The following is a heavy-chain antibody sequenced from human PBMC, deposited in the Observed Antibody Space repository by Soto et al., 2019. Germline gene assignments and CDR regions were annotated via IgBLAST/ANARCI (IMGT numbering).Heavy chain of an antibody. CDR1: GGSFSGYY. D-gene: IGHD3-3*01. J-gene: IGHJ6*02. V-gene: IGHV4-34*01. CDR3: ARGLTIFGVVMPYYYYYGMDV. CDR2: INHSGST. Sequence: SETLSLTCAVYGGSFSGYYWSWIRQPPGKGLEWIGEINHSGSTNYNPSLKSRVTISVDTSKNQFPLKLSSVTAADTAVYYCARGLTIFGVVMPYYYYYGMDVWGQGTTVTVSS.